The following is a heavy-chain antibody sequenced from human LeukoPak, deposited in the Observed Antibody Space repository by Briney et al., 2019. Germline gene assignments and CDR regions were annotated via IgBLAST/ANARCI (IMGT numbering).Heavy chain of an antibody. Sequence: GASVKVSCKASGYTFTGCYMHWVRQAPGQGLEWMGWINPNSGGTNYAQKFQGRVTITRNTSISTAYMELSSLRSEDTAVYYCARGVVATNFFYYYYYYMDVWGKGTTVTVSS. CDR3: ARGVVATNFFYYYYYYMDV. J-gene: IGHJ6*03. V-gene: IGHV1-2*02. D-gene: IGHD5-12*01. CDR1: GYTFTGCY. CDR2: INPNSGGT.